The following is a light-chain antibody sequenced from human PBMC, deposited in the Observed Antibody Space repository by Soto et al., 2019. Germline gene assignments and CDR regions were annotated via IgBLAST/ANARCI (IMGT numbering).Light chain of an antibody. CDR1: SSDVGSYHY. Sequence: QSSLTQPASVSGSPGQSITISCTGTSSDVGSYHYVSWVQQHPGKAPKLIIFEVSDRPSGVSTRFSGSKSGDTASLTISGFQADHEADYYCSSCTSGRSVYVFGGGTKVTVL. V-gene: IGLV2-14*01. CDR2: EVS. CDR3: SSCTSGRSVYV. J-gene: IGLJ1*01.